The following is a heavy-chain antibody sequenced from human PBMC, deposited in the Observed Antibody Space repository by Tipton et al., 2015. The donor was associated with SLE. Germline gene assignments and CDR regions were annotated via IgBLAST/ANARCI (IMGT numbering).Heavy chain of an antibody. CDR1: GFTFSTNW. D-gene: IGHD1-26*01. CDR3: ARSVGYGGTYGTYWFCP. CDR2: INSDGRSI. J-gene: IGHJ5*02. V-gene: IGHV3-74*03. Sequence: SLRLSCEASGFTFSTNWMHWVRQGPGKGLVWVSRINSDGRSITYADSVKGRFTISRDNAKNTLYLQMNSLRAEDTAVYYCARSVGYGGTYGTYWFCPWGQGTLVTVSS.